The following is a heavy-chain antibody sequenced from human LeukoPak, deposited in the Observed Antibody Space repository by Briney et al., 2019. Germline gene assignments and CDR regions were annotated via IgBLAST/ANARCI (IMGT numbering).Heavy chain of an antibody. V-gene: IGHV4-34*01. CDR2: INHSGST. J-gene: IGHJ4*02. Sequence: SETLPLTCAVYGGSFSGYYWSWIRQPPGKGLEWIGEINHSGSTNYNPSLKSRVTISVDTSKNQFSLKLSSVTAADTAVYYCARGKYYYDSSGYFRFDYWGQGTLVTVSS. CDR3: ARGKYYYDSSGYFRFDY. CDR1: GGSFSGYY. D-gene: IGHD3-22*01.